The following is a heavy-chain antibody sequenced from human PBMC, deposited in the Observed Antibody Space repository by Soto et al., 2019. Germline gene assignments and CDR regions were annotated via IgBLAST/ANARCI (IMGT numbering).Heavy chain of an antibody. CDR3: ARKVAAASYAHYYMDV. V-gene: IGHV4-59*01. Sequence: SETLSLTCTVSGGSISPYYWSWIRQPPGKGLEWIGYVYYSGNTNYNPSLESRVTISVDTSRNRFSLNLTSATAADTAVYYCARKVAAASYAHYYMDVWGRGTAVPVSS. CDR1: GGSISPYY. D-gene: IGHD6-13*01. J-gene: IGHJ6*03. CDR2: VYYSGNT.